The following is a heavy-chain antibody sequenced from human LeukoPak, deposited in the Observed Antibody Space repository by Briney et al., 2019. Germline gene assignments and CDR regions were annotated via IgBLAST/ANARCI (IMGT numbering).Heavy chain of an antibody. CDR3: ARRGAVYGGNDFDY. V-gene: IGHV4-59*08. J-gene: IGHJ4*02. CDR2: IYYSGST. CDR1: NGSISNYY. Sequence: KPSETLSLTCTVSNGSISNYYWSWIRQTTGKGLEWIGFIYYSGSTNYNPSLKSRVTMSIDTSKNQFSLKLCSVSASHTAVYYCARRGAVYGGNDFDYWGQGTLVTVSS. D-gene: IGHD4-23*01.